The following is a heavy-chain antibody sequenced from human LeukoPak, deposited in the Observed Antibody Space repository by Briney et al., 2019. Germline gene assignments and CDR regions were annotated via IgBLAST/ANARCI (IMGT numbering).Heavy chain of an antibody. V-gene: IGHV3-11*04. CDR2: ISSSGSTI. CDR3: ASDSSSWYYFDY. D-gene: IGHD6-13*01. Sequence: KPGGSLRLSCAASGFTFSDYYMSWIRQAPGKGLEWVSYISSSGSTIYYADSVKGRFTISRDNAKNSLYLQMNSLRAVDTAVYYCASDSSSWYYFDYWGQGTLVTVSS. J-gene: IGHJ4*02. CDR1: GFTFSDYY.